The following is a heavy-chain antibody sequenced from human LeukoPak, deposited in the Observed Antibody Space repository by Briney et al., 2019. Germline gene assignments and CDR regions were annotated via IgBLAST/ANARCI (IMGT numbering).Heavy chain of an antibody. D-gene: IGHD6-13*01. CDR1: GGSFSSYY. CDR2: IYTSGST. V-gene: IGHV4-4*07. CDR3: ARDGKQQLVVQ. Sequence: SETLSLTCAVYGGSFSSYYWSWIRQPAGKGLEWIGRIYTSGSTDYNPSLKSRVTMSVDTSKNQFSLKLSSVTAADTAVYYCARDGKQQLVVQWGQGTLVTVSS. J-gene: IGHJ4*02.